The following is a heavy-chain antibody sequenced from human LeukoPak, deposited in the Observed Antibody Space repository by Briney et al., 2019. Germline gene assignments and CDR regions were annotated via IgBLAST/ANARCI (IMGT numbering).Heavy chain of an antibody. Sequence: ASVTVSFTSSGYTFTSYYMHWVRQAPGQGLEWMGIINPSGGSTSYAQKFQGRVTMTRVTSTSTVYMELSSLRSEDTAVYYCARDGLTTVTTSWFDPWGQGTLVTVSS. CDR1: GYTFTSYY. V-gene: IGHV1-46*01. D-gene: IGHD4-17*01. CDR3: ARDGLTTVTTSWFDP. CDR2: INPSGGST. J-gene: IGHJ5*02.